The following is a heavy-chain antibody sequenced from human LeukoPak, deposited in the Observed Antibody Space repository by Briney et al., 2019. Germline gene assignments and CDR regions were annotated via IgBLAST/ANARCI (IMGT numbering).Heavy chain of an antibody. V-gene: IGHV3-66*01. CDR3: TSGAGYCSGGSCYSDKYMPYYYYGMDV. J-gene: IGHJ6*02. D-gene: IGHD2-15*01. CDR2: IYSGGST. Sequence: GGSLRLSCAASGFTVSSNYMSWVRQAPGKGLEWVSVIYSGGSTYYADSVKGRFTISRDNSKNTLYLQMNSLRAEDTAVYYCTSGAGYCSGGSCYSDKYMPYYYYGMDVWGQGTTVTVSS. CDR1: GFTVSSNY.